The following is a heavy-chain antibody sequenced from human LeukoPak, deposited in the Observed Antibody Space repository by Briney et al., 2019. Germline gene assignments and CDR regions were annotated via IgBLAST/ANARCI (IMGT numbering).Heavy chain of an antibody. CDR1: GFTFSNYW. Sequence: GGSLRLSCTASGFTFSNYWMSWVRQAPGKGLEWVANIQKDGSEKYFVDSVRGRFSISRDNVKNSVYLQMNSLTGEDTAVYYCARGEAGTGGYWGQGTLVTVPS. V-gene: IGHV3-7*01. J-gene: IGHJ4*02. D-gene: IGHD1-1*01. CDR2: IQKDGSEK. CDR3: ARGEAGTGGY.